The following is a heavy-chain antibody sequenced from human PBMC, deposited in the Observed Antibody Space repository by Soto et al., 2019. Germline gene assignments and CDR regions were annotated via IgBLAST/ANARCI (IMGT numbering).Heavy chain of an antibody. J-gene: IGHJ4*02. D-gene: IGHD4-17*01. CDR1: GFTFPKYA. CDR2: ILCSGGT. V-gene: IGHV3-23*01. CDR3: GKEAVYGDGLWLPEF. Sequence: PGGSLRLSCAASGFTFPKYAMLWIRQAPGKGLEWISRILCSGGTYHADSLMGRFTISKDNSSNTLYLQMNSRRTEDSAVYYYGKEAVYGDGLWLPEFWGQGNVVSVS.